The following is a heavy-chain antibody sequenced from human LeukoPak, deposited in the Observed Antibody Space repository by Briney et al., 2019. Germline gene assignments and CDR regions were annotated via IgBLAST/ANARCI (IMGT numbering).Heavy chain of an antibody. CDR2: IKSKTDGGTT. Sequence: GGSLRLSCAASGFTFSNAWMSWVRQAPGKGLEWVGRIKSKTDGGTTDYAAPVKGRFTISRDDSKITLYLQRHSLKNEDTAVYYCTTDELMIKFGGVIDYWGQGTLVTVSS. V-gene: IGHV3-15*01. CDR3: TTDELMIKFGGVIDY. J-gene: IGHJ4*02. D-gene: IGHD3-16*01. CDR1: GFTFSNAW.